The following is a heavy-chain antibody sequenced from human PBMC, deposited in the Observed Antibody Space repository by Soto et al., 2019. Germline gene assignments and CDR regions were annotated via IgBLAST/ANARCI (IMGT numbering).Heavy chain of an antibody. Sequence: SETLSLTCAVYGGSFSGYYWSWIRQPPGKGLEWIGEINHSGSTNYNPSLKSRVTISVDTSKNQFSLKLSSVTAADTAVYYCARVPMTYDAFDIWGQGTMVTVSS. CDR2: INHSGST. CDR3: ARVPMTYDAFDI. V-gene: IGHV4-34*01. CDR1: GGSFSGYY. J-gene: IGHJ3*02. D-gene: IGHD2-21*02.